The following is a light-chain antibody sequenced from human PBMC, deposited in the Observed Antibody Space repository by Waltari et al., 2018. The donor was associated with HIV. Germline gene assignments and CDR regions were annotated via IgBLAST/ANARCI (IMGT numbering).Light chain of an antibody. CDR2: RNN. Sequence: QSVLTQSPSASGTPGQRVTISCSGSSSNIGSNYVYWYQQLPGTAPKLLLYRNNQRPSGVPDRFSGSKSGTSASLAISGLRSEDEADYYCCSYAGSYAFGTGTKVTVL. J-gene: IGLJ1*01. CDR3: CSYAGSYA. CDR1: SSNIGSNY. V-gene: IGLV1-47*01.